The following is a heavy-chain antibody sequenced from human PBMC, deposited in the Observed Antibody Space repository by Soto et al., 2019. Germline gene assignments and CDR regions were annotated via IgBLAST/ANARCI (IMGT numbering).Heavy chain of an antibody. J-gene: IGHJ4*01. CDR1: GGSINSGGYS. V-gene: IGHV4-30-2*01. Sequence: SETLSLTCAVPGGSINSGGYSWSWIRQPPGKGLDWIGYISYSGSTYYSPSLKSRVTISVDRSKNQFSLKLSSVTAADTAVYYCATHRRFLEWYYFDYWGQGTLVPVSS. D-gene: IGHD3-3*01. CDR3: ATHRRFLEWYYFDY. CDR2: ISYSGST.